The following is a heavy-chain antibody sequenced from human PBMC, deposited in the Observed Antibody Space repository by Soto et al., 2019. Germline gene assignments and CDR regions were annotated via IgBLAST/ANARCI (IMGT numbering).Heavy chain of an antibody. J-gene: IGHJ4*02. V-gene: IGHV3-73*01. Sequence: GGSLRLSCAASGFTFSGSAMHWVRQASGKGLEWVGRIRSKANSYATAYAASVKGRFTISRDNSKNTAYLQMNSLKTEDTAVYYCTSLGVYYDSSGYYRHSDYWGQGTLVTVSS. CDR2: IRSKANSYAT. CDR1: GFTFSGSA. CDR3: TSLGVYYDSSGYYRHSDY. D-gene: IGHD3-22*01.